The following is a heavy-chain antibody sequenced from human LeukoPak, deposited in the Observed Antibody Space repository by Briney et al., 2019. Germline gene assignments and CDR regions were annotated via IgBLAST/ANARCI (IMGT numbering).Heavy chain of an antibody. CDR2: INHSGST. D-gene: IGHD6-19*01. V-gene: IGHV4-34*01. J-gene: IGHJ4*02. Sequence: PSETLSLTCAVYDGSFSGYYWSWIRQPPGKGLEWIGEINHSGSTYYNPSLKSRVTISVDTSKNQFSLKLSSVTAADTAVYYCARHFSSGWYVVRYYFDYWGQGTLVTVSS. CDR3: ARHFSSGWYVVRYYFDY. CDR1: DGSFSGYY.